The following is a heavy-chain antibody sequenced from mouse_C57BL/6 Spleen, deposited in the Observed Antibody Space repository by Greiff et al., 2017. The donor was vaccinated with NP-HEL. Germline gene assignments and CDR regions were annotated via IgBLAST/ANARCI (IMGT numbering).Heavy chain of an antibody. Sequence: EVQVVESGGDLVKPGGSLKLSCAASGFTFSSYGMSWVRQTPDKRLEWVATISSGGSYTYYPDSVKGRFTISRDNAKNTLYLQMSSLKSEDTAMYYCARHDYYGMDYWGQGTSVTVSS. CDR2: ISSGGSYT. CDR1: GFTFSSYG. J-gene: IGHJ4*01. CDR3: ARHDYYGMDY. V-gene: IGHV5-6*01.